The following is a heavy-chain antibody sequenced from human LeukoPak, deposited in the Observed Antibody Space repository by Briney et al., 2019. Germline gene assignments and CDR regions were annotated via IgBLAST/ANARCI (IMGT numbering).Heavy chain of an antibody. CDR2: ISWNSGII. J-gene: IGHJ4*02. V-gene: IGHV3-9*01. CDR3: EKDMGTWELTFDY. Sequence: GRSLRLSCAASGFTFDDYAMHWVRQAPGKGLEWGSGISWNSGIIGYAGSVKGRVTISRDNAKTSLYLQMNGLRAEDTALYYCEKDMGTWELTFDYWGQGTLVTVSS. CDR1: GFTFDDYA. D-gene: IGHD1-26*01.